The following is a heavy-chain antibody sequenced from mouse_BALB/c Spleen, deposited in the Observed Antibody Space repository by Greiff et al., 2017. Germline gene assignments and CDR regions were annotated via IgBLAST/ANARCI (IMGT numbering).Heavy chain of an antibody. J-gene: IGHJ2*01. CDR3: ARDAGTYFDH. CDR1: GFTFSDFY. Sequence: EVNVVESGGGLVQPGGSLRLSCATSGFTFSDFYMEWVRQPPGKRLEWIAASRNKANDYTTEYSASVKGRFIVSRDTSQSILYLQMNALRAEDTAIYYCARDAGTYFDHWGQGTTLTVSS. CDR2: SRNKANDYTT. D-gene: IGHD4-1*01. V-gene: IGHV7-1*02.